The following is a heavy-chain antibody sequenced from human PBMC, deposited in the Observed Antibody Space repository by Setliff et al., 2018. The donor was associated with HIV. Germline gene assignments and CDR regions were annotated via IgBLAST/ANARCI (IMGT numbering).Heavy chain of an antibody. D-gene: IGHD2-2*03. V-gene: IGHV3-48*03. J-gene: IGHJ3*01. Sequence: GSLRLSCVVSGFTFSSYEMNWVRQAPGKGLECVSYISSSGNMIYYTDSVKGRFTISRDNAKNSLYLQMSGLRGDDTAMYYCAKPTNGFYPRAFDAWGPGTMVTVSS. CDR2: ISSSGNMI. CDR3: AKPTNGFYPRAFDA. CDR1: GFTFSSYE.